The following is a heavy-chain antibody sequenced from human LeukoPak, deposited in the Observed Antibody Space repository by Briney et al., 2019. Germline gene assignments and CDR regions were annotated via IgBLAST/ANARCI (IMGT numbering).Heavy chain of an antibody. V-gene: IGHV1-69*05. CDR3: ARSPDRSAFDI. J-gene: IGHJ3*02. Sequence: AVKVSCKASGGTFSSYAISWVRQAPGQGLEWMGRIIPIFGTANYAQKFQGRVTITTDESTSTAYMELGSLRSEDTAVYYCARSPDRSAFDIWGQGTMVTVSS. CDR2: IIPIFGTA. CDR1: GGTFSSYA.